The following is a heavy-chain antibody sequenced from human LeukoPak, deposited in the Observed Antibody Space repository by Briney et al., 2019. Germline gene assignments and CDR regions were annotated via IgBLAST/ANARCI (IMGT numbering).Heavy chain of an antibody. J-gene: IGHJ5*02. CDR2: IYHSGST. V-gene: IGHV4-38-2*02. D-gene: IGHD2-8*01. Sequence: SETLSLTCTVSGYSISSGYYWGWIRQPPGKGLEWIGSIYHSGSTYYNPSLKSRVTISVDTSKNQFSLKLSSVTAADTAVYYCARVSLVDIVLTPNWFDPWGQGTLVTVSS. CDR1: GYSISSGYY. CDR3: ARVSLVDIVLTPNWFDP.